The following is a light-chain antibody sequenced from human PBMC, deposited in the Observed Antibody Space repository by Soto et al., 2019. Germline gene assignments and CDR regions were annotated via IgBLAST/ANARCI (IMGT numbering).Light chain of an antibody. CDR1: QSVGST. Sequence: EILMTQSPATLSVSPGERVILSCRASQSVGSTLAWYQQKPGQAPRLLIRGASTRATGVPARFCGSGSGTEFTLTISSLQSEDVAVYYCQQYSTSLTFGGGTTLEIK. CDR2: GAS. V-gene: IGKV3-15*01. J-gene: IGKJ4*02. CDR3: QQYSTSLT.